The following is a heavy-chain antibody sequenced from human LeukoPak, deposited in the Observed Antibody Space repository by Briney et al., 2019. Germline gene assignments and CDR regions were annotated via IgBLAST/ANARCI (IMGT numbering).Heavy chain of an antibody. Sequence: SETLSLTCAVYGGSFSGYYWSWIRQPPGKGLEWIGEINHSGSTNYNPSLKSRVTISVDTSKNQFSLKLSSVTAADTAVYYCARRENYDFPYYYYYYMDVWGKGTTVTVSS. J-gene: IGHJ6*03. CDR3: ARRENYDFPYYYYYYMDV. CDR2: INHSGST. CDR1: GGSFSGYY. V-gene: IGHV4-34*01. D-gene: IGHD3-3*01.